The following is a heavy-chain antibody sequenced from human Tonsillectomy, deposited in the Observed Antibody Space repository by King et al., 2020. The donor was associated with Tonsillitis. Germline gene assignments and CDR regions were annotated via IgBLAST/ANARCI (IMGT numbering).Heavy chain of an antibody. CDR2: ISSSSSYI. D-gene: IGHD2-2*01. V-gene: IGHV3-21*04. J-gene: IGHJ6*03. CDR3: ASGSSCSRSSCFSPIRYYYYYYYMDV. Sequence: VQLVESGGGLVKPGGSLRLSCAASGFTFSSYSMNWVRQAPGKGLEWVSSISSSSSYIYYADSVKGRFTISRDNAKNSLYLQMNSLRAEDTAGYYCASGSSCSRSSCFSPIRYYYYYYYMDVWGKGTTVTVSS. CDR1: GFTFSSYS.